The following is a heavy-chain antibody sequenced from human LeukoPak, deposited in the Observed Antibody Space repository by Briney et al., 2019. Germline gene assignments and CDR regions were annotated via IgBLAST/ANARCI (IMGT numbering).Heavy chain of an antibody. J-gene: IGHJ4*02. CDR1: GYAFTGYY. Sequence: ASVKVSCKASGYAFTGYYMHWVRQAPGQGLEWMGWINPNSGGTNYAQKFQGRVTMTRDTSISTAYMELSRLRSDDTAVYYCARDLLIAVAGPADYWGQGTLVTVSS. CDR2: INPNSGGT. D-gene: IGHD6-19*01. V-gene: IGHV1-2*02. CDR3: ARDLLIAVAGPADY.